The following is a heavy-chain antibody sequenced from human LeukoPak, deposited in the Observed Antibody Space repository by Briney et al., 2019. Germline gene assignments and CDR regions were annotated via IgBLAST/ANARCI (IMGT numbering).Heavy chain of an antibody. CDR2: ISTTSNTI. CDR1: GFTFSSYS. CDR3: ARARYSSSWYLDY. D-gene: IGHD6-13*01. Sequence: GGSLRLSCAASGFTFSSYSMHWVRQAPGKGLEWVSGISTTSNTIYYADSVKDRFTISSDNAKKSLYLQMSGLGDEDTAVYFCARARYSSSWYLDYWGQGTLVTVSS. V-gene: IGHV3-48*02. J-gene: IGHJ4*02.